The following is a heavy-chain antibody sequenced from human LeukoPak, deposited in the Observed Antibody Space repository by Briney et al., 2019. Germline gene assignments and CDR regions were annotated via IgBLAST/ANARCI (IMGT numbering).Heavy chain of an antibody. Sequence: GGSLGLSCAASGFTFSSYSMNWVRQAPGKGLEWVSYISSSSSTIYYADSVRGRFTISRDNAKNSLYLQMNSLRAEDTAVYYCARINYDFGSGDCLDYGGQGPRITVTA. CDR1: GFTFSSYS. CDR3: ARINYDFGSGDCLDY. D-gene: IGHD3-3*01. J-gene: IGHJ4*02. V-gene: IGHV3-48*01. CDR2: ISSSSSTI.